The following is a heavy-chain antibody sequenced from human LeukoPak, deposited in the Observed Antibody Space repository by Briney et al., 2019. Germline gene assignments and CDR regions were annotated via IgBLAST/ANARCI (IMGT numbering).Heavy chain of an antibody. J-gene: IGHJ4*02. D-gene: IGHD3-22*01. CDR3: ARAHTGRYDSSGYYYRSALDY. CDR2: INHGGST. V-gene: IGHV4-34*01. CDR1: GGSFSGDF. Sequence: SETLSLTCAVYGGSFSGDFWSWIRQSPGKGLEWIGEINHGGSTTYNPSLKSRVTISVDTSKNQFSLKLSSVTAADTAVYYCARAHTGRYDSSGYYYRSALDYWGQGTLVTVSS.